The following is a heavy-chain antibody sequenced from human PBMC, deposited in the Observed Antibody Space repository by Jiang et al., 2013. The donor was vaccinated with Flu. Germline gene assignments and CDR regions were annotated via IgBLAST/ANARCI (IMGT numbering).Heavy chain of an antibody. V-gene: IGHV3-21*04. Sequence: GLVKPGGSLRLSCAASGFTFSSYSMNWVRQAPGKGLEWVSFISSSSSYIYYADSVKGRFTISRDNAKNSLYLQMNSLRAEDTAVYYCAKGGPYFNRGDYFDYWGQGTLVTVSS. J-gene: IGHJ4*02. CDR1: GFTFSSYS. D-gene: IGHD3-10*01. CDR2: ISSSSSYI. CDR3: AKGGPYFNRGDYFDY.